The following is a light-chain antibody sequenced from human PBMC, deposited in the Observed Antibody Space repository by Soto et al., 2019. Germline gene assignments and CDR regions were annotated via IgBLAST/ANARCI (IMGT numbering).Light chain of an antibody. J-gene: IGLJ1*01. CDR1: SSDVGGYNY. CDR3: SSYTSSSTLV. V-gene: IGLV2-11*01. Sequence: QSVLTQPRSVSGSPGQSVTISCTGTSSDVGGYNYVSWYQQHPGKAPKLMIYDVNKRPSGVPDRFSGSKSGNTASLTISGLQAEDEADYYCSSYTSSSTLVFGTGTKVTVL. CDR2: DVN.